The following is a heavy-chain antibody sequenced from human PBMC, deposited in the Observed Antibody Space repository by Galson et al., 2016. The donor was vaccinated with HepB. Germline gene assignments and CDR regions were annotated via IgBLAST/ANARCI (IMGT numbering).Heavy chain of an antibody. Sequence: QSGAEVKKPGESLKISCKASGSSLDNYWIGWVRQMPGEGLEWMGSIYTGDGYTTYSPSFQGQVSISADQSISTAYLQWNSLKASDSAIYYCATFSFWDAGGFWFFEVWGRGTRVTVSS. CDR2: IYTGDGYT. CDR3: ATFSFWDAGGFWFFEV. CDR1: GSSLDNYW. D-gene: IGHD2/OR15-2a*01. J-gene: IGHJ2*01. V-gene: IGHV5-51*01.